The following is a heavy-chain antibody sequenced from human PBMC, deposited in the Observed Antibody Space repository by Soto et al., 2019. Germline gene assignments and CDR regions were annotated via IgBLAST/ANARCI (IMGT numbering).Heavy chain of an antibody. Sequence: ASVKVSCKASGYTFTSYDINWVRQATGQGLEWMGWMNPNSGNTGYAQKFQGRVTMTRNTSISTAYMELSSLRSEDTAVYYCARGGLRYFDWLGKKHDAFDIWGQGTMVTVSS. CDR2: MNPNSGNT. V-gene: IGHV1-8*01. D-gene: IGHD3-9*01. J-gene: IGHJ3*02. CDR1: GYTFTSYD. CDR3: ARGGLRYFDWLGKKHDAFDI.